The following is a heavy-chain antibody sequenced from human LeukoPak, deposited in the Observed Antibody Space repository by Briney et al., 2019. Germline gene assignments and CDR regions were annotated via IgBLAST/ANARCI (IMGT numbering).Heavy chain of an antibody. V-gene: IGHV3-23*01. CDR2: IRGYGET. Sequence: GGSLRLSCAASGLSFSSFAMSWVRQGPARGLEWVSSIRGYGETFYADSVKGRFTLSSDSSRNTVYFQLNNLRVEDTAIYYCAKASWVSSTDAVRWGQGTLVTVSS. J-gene: IGHJ4*02. CDR1: GLSFSSFA. CDR3: AKASWVSSTDAVR. D-gene: IGHD3-16*01.